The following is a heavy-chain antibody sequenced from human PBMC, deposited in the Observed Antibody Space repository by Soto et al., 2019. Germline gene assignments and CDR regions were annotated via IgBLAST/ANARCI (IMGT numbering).Heavy chain of an antibody. D-gene: IGHD3-10*01. CDR3: ARDSIPGSGSYWATNFFAP. CDR2: ISYDENSK. V-gene: IGHV3-30-3*01. CDR1: GFTFTSYA. J-gene: IGHJ5*02. Sequence: QVQLVESGGGVVQPGRSLRLSCAASGFTFTSYAIHWVRQAPGKGLEWVAVISYDENSKFYADSVKGRFTISRDNSKNTLNLQLDSRRAEASAVYYCARDSIPGSGSYWATNFFAPWGQGTLVTVSS.